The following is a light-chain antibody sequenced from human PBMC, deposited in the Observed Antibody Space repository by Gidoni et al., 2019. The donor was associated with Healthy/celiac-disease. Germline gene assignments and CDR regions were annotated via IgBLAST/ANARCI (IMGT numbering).Light chain of an antibody. Sequence: IVVTQSSLSLPVTPGEPASISCRSSQSLLHSNGYNYLDWYLQKPGQSPQLLIYLGSNRASGVPDRFSGSGSGTDFTLKISRVEAEDVGVYYCMQALQTPFTFGEGTKVEIK. CDR1: QSLLHSNGYNY. J-gene: IGKJ4*01. CDR3: MQALQTPFT. CDR2: LGS. V-gene: IGKV2-28*01.